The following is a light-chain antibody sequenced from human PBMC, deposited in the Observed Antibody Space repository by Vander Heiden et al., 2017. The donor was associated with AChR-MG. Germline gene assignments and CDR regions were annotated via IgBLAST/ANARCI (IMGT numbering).Light chain of an antibody. CDR2: EDN. CDR3: HSYDSSSVV. Sequence: NFILTQPHSVSESPGKTVTISCTRSSGSLASNYVQWFQQRPGSVPTTVIYEDNQRPSEVPDRFSGSIDRSSNSASLTISGLKTEDEADYYCHSYDSSSVVVGGGTKLTVL. CDR1: SGSLASNY. J-gene: IGLJ2*01. V-gene: IGLV6-57*03.